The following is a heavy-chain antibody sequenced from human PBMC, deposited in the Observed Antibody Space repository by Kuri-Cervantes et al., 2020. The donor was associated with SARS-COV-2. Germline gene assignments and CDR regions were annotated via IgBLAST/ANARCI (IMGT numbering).Heavy chain of an antibody. CDR1: GFTFSRYA. D-gene: IGHD3-3*01. CDR3: ARDLFRGKIFAEPGGMDV. Sequence: GESLKISCAASGFTFSRYAMNWVRQAPGKGLEWVSYTSSSSSLIYFADSVKGRFTISRDNSKNTLYLQMNSLRAEDTAVYYCARDLFRGKIFAEPGGMDVWGQGTTVTVSS. J-gene: IGHJ6*02. V-gene: IGHV3-48*01. CDR2: TSSSSSLI.